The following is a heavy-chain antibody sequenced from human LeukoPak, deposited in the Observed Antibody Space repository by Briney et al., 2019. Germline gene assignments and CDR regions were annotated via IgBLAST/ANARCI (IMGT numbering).Heavy chain of an antibody. CDR3: AGAPRDWPPPRPFDP. J-gene: IGHJ5*02. CDR1: GGTFSSYA. CDR2: IIPIFGTA. Sequence: GSSVKVSCKASGGTFSSYAISWVRQAPGQGLEWMGGIIPIFGTANYAQKFQGRVTITTDKSTSTAYMDLSSLRFEDTAVYYWAGAPRDWPPPRPFDPWGQGTLVTVSS. D-gene: IGHD3-9*01. V-gene: IGHV1-69*05.